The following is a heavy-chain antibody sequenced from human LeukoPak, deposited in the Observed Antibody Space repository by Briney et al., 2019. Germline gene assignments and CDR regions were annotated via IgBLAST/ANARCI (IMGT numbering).Heavy chain of an antibody. J-gene: IGHJ6*04. CDR1: GFTFSSYE. D-gene: IGHD3-10*02. V-gene: IGHV3-48*03. CDR2: ISSSGSTI. Sequence: GGSLRLSCAASGFTFSSYEMNWVRPAPGKGREWVSYISSSGSTIYYADSVRGRFTISRDNAKNSLYLQMNSLSAEDTAVYYCAALGITMIGGVWGKGTTVTISS. CDR3: AALGITMIGGV.